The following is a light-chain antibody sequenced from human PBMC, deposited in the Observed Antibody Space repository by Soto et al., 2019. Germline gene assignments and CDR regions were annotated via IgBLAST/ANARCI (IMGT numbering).Light chain of an antibody. CDR2: WAS. CDR1: QSVLYSSNNKNY. CDR3: QQYYSTPLT. Sequence: DIVMTQSPDSLAASLGERATINCKSSQSVLYSSNNKNYLAWYQQKPGQPPKVLIYWASTRESGVPDRFSGSGSGTDFTLTISSLQAEDVAVYYCQQYYSTPLTFGQGTKVEI. J-gene: IGKJ1*01. V-gene: IGKV4-1*01.